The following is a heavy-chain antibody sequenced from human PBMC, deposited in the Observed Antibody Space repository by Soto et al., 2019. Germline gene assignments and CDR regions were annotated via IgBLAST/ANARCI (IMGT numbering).Heavy chain of an antibody. CDR2: INHSGST. CDR1: GGSFSGYY. CDR3: ARAKGEIATMARSFDI. Sequence: ETLSLTCAVYGGSFSGYYWSWIRQPPGKGLEWIGEINHSGSTNYNPSLKSRVTISVDTSKNQFSLKLSSVTAADTAVYYCARAKGEIATMARSFDIWVQGTM. V-gene: IGHV4-34*01. J-gene: IGHJ3*02. D-gene: IGHD2-21*01.